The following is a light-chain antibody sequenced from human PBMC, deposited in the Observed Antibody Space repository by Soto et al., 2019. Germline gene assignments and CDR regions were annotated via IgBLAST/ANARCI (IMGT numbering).Light chain of an antibody. Sequence: QSVLTQPASVSGSPGQSITISCTGTSSDVGGYNYVSWYQQHPGKAPKLMIYDVSNRPSGVSNRFSGSKSGNTASLTISGLQAEDEADYYCSSYTSSSTGVFGGGTQLTVL. CDR2: DVS. V-gene: IGLV2-14*01. CDR3: SSYTSSSTGV. CDR1: SSDVGGYNY. J-gene: IGLJ2*01.